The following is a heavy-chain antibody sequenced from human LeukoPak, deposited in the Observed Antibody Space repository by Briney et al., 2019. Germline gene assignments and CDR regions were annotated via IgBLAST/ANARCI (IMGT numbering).Heavy chain of an antibody. D-gene: IGHD3-16*01. J-gene: IGHJ3*02. CDR1: GFNFSTFW. V-gene: IGHV3-7*01. Sequence: TGGSLRLSCAASGFNFSTFWMAWIRQAPGKGLEWVANIKTDGSVKHDMAAMEGRFTISKDNAGSSLYLQINSMRAEDTALYYCVITSHYQRTSVVRYAHYDALDIWGHGTMVTVSS. CDR3: VITSHYQRTSVVRYAHYDALDI. CDR2: IKTDGSVK.